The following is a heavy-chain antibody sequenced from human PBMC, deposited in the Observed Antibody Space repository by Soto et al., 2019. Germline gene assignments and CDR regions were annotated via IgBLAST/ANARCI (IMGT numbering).Heavy chain of an antibody. D-gene: IGHD3-3*01. Sequence: SETLSLTCTVSGGSISSSSYYWGWIRQPPGKGLEWIGSIYYSGSTYYNPSLKSRVTISVDTSKNQFSLKLSSVTAADTAVYYCARTYYDFWSGPLVNYFDYWGQGTLVTVSS. J-gene: IGHJ4*02. CDR1: GGSISSSSYY. V-gene: IGHV4-39*01. CDR2: IYYSGST. CDR3: ARTYYDFWSGPLVNYFDY.